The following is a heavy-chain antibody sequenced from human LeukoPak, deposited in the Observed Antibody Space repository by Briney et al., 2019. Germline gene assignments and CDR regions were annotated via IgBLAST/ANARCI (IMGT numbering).Heavy chain of an antibody. CDR1: GFPFSNYA. J-gene: IGHJ2*01. CDR2: ISYDGSNK. Sequence: GRSLRLSCAASGFPFSNYAMHWVRQAPGKGLEWVALISYDGSNKYYADSVKGRFTISRDNSKNTLYLQMNSLRAEDTAVYCCARPFYSSGWYGYFDVWGRGTLVTVSS. D-gene: IGHD6-19*01. V-gene: IGHV3-30*04. CDR3: ARPFYSSGWYGYFDV.